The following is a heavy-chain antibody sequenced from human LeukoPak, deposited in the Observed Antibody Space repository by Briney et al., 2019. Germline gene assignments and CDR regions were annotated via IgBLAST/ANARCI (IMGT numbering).Heavy chain of an antibody. CDR3: ARPSSGYALRNYYYMDV. Sequence: GASVKVSCKASGYTFTSYDINWVRQATGQGLEWMGWMNPNSGNTGYAQKFQGRVTMTRNTSISTAYMELSSLRSEDTAVYYCARPSSGYALRNYYYMDVWGKGTTVTVSS. CDR2: MNPNSGNT. CDR1: GYTFTSYD. J-gene: IGHJ6*03. V-gene: IGHV1-8*01. D-gene: IGHD5-12*01.